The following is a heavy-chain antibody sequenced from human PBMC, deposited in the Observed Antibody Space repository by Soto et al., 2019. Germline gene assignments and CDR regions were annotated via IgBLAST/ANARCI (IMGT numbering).Heavy chain of an antibody. V-gene: IGHV1-69*13. J-gene: IGHJ6*02. D-gene: IGHD3-3*01. Sequence: GASVKVSCKASGGTFSSYAISWVRQAPGQGLEWMGGIIPIFGTANYAQKFQGRVTITADESTSTAYMELSSLRSEDTAVYYCARTYYDFWSGYLTAPFGMDVWRQGTTVTVSS. CDR3: ARTYYDFWSGYLTAPFGMDV. CDR2: IIPIFGTA. CDR1: GGTFSSYA.